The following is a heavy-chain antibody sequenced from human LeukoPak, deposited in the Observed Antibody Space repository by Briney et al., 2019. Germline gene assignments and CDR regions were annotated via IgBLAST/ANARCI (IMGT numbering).Heavy chain of an antibody. CDR3: AKTVSGSYSYQGGDY. CDR1: GFTFSSYA. V-gene: IGHV3-23*01. D-gene: IGHD3-16*02. CDR2: ISGSGENT. J-gene: IGHJ4*02. Sequence: GGSLRLSCAASGFTFSSYAMSWVRQAPGKGLEWVSAISGSGENTNYADSVKGRFTMSRDNSRNMLYLQMNSLRDEDTAKYYCAKTVSGSYSYQGGDYWGQGTLVTVCS.